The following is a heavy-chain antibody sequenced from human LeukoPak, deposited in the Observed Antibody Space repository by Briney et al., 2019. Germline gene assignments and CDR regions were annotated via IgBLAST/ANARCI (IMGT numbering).Heavy chain of an antibody. Sequence: TGGSLRLSCAASGFTVSSNYMSWVRQAPGKGLEWVSVIYSGGSTYYADSVKGRFTISRDNSKNTLYLQMNSLRAEDTAVYYCARGHDFWSGYYSDYWGQGTLVTVSS. D-gene: IGHD3-3*01. CDR3: ARGHDFWSGYYSDY. J-gene: IGHJ4*02. CDR1: GFTVSSNY. V-gene: IGHV3-66*01. CDR2: IYSGGST.